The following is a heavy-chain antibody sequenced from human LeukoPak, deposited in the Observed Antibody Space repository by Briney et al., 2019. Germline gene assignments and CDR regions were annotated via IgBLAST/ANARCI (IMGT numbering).Heavy chain of an antibody. V-gene: IGHV5-51*01. J-gene: IGHJ5*02. Sequence: GESLKISCKGSGYSFTSYWIGWVRQMPGKGLERMGIIYPGDSDTRYSPSFQAQVTLSPAKSIRPPHPQWSSLKASDTAMYYCARHCEMATIEGFDPWGQGTLVTVSS. CDR2: IYPGDSDT. CDR1: GYSFTSYW. CDR3: ARHCEMATIEGFDP. D-gene: IGHD5-24*01.